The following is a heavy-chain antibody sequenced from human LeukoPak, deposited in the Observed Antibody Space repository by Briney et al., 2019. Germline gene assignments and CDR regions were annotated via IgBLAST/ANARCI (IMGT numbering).Heavy chain of an antibody. CDR1: GFTFSSYS. CDR3: ARDGGIAAANGVDY. D-gene: IGHD6-13*01. Sequence: GGSLRPSCAASGFTFSSYSMNWVRQAPGKGLEWVSSISSSSSYIYYADSVKGRFTISRDNSKNTLYLQMNSLRAEDTAVYYCARDGGIAAANGVDYWGQGTLVTVSS. CDR2: ISSSSSYI. V-gene: IGHV3-21*01. J-gene: IGHJ4*02.